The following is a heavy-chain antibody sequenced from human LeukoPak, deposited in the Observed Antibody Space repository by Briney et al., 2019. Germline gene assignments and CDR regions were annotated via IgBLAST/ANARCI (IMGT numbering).Heavy chain of an antibody. CDR3: ARGRGDSKGTSFDF. D-gene: IGHD3-22*01. CDR1: GGSMNIYY. J-gene: IGHJ4*02. V-gene: IGHV4-59*01. CDR2: IYHTGSA. Sequence: SETLSLTCSVSGGSMNIYYWSWIRQSPGKGLEWVGYIYHTGSATYKPSLKSRVTLSLDTSKNQFSLRLNSVTAADTAVYYCARGRGDSKGTSFDFWGQGTLVTVSS.